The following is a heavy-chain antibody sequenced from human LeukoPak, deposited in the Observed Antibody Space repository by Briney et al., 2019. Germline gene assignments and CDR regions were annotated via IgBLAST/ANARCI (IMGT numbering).Heavy chain of an antibody. D-gene: IGHD2-2*01. J-gene: IGHJ6*03. V-gene: IGHV1-2*04. CDR3: ARDKSCSTSSCGNSHMDV. CDR1: GYTFIDYY. CDR2: INPNSGGT. Sequence: ASVKVSCKASGYTFIDYYMHWVRQAPGQGLEWMGWINPNSGGTKYAQKFQGWVTMTRDTSISTAYMELSGVRYDDTAVYYCARDKSCSTSSCGNSHMDVWGKGTTVTVSS.